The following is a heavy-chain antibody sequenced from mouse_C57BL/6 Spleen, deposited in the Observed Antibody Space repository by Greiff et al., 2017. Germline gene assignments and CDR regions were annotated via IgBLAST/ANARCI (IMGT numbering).Heavy chain of an antibody. J-gene: IGHJ3*01. CDR3: ARADYLAPWFAY. CDR2: INPNNGGT. Sequence: EVQLQQSGPELVKPGASVKMSCKASGYTFTDYNMHWVKQSHGKSLEWIGYINPNNGGTSYNQKFKGKATLTVNKSSSTAYMELRSLTSEDSAVYYCARADYLAPWFAYWGQGTLVTVSA. D-gene: IGHD2-4*01. V-gene: IGHV1-22*01. CDR1: GYTFTDYN.